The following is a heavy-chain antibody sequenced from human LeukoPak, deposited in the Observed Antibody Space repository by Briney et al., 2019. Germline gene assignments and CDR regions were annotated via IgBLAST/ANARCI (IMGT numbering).Heavy chain of an antibody. D-gene: IGHD4-17*01. CDR3: TTLDGDYAPDY. Sequence: PGGSLRLSCAGSGFTFSNAWMSWVRQAPGKGLEWVGRMESKSDGGSTDYAAPVKGRFTISRDDSKNTLFLQINSLKTEDTAVYYCTTLDGDYAPDYWGREPWSPSPQ. CDR2: MESKSDGGST. V-gene: IGHV3-15*04. J-gene: IGHJ4*02. CDR1: GFTFSNAW.